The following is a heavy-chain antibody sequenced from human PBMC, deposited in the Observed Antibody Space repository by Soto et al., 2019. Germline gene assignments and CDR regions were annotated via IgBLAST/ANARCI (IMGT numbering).Heavy chain of an antibody. J-gene: IGHJ6*02. D-gene: IGHD5-18*01. CDR3: ARGGYSYGQDYYYYGMDV. CDR2: IYYSGST. V-gene: IGHV4-31*03. CDR1: GGSISSGGYY. Sequence: SETLSLTCTVSGGSISSGGYYWSWIRQHPGKGLEWIGYIYYSGSTYYNPFLKSRVTISVDTSKNQFSLKLSSVTAADTAVHYCARGGYSYGQDYYYYGMDVWGQGTTVTVSS.